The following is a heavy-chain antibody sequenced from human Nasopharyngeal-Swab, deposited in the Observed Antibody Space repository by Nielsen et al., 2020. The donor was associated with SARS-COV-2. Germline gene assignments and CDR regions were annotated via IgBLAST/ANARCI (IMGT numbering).Heavy chain of an antibody. V-gene: IGHV3-30*03. Sequence: VRQAPGKGLEWVAVISYDGSNKYYADSVKGRFTISRDNSENTLYLQMNSLRAEDTAVYYCARDGLDCSGGSCYSWAYYYYGMDVWGQGTTVTVSS. J-gene: IGHJ6*02. CDR2: ISYDGSNK. CDR3: ARDGLDCSGGSCYSWAYYYYGMDV. D-gene: IGHD2-15*01.